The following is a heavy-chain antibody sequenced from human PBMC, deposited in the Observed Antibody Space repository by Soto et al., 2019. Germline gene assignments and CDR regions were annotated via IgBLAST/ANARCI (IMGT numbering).Heavy chain of an antibody. CDR3: ARGRIAARGLNWFDP. D-gene: IGHD6-6*01. CDR2: IYTSGST. V-gene: IGHV4-4*07. Sequence: QVQLQESGPGLVKPSETLSLTCTVSGGSISSYYWSWIRQPAGKGLEWIGRIYTSGSTNYNPSLKSRVTKSVDTSKNQFPLKLSSVTAADTAVYYCARGRIAARGLNWFDPWGQGTLVTVSS. CDR1: GGSISSYY. J-gene: IGHJ5*02.